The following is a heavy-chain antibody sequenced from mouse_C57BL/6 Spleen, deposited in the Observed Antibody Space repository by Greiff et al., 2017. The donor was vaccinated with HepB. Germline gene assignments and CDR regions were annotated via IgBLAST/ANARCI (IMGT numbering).Heavy chain of an antibody. CDR3: ARSDYGSSYRYFDV. D-gene: IGHD1-1*01. V-gene: IGHV1-69*01. CDR1: GYTFTSYW. Sequence: QVQLKQPGAELVMPGASVKLSCKASGYTFTSYWMHWVKQRPGQGLERIGEIDPSDSYTNYNQKFKGKSTLTVDKSSSTAYMQLSSLTSEDSAVYYCARSDYGSSYRYFDVWGTGTTVTVSS. J-gene: IGHJ1*03. CDR2: IDPSDSYT.